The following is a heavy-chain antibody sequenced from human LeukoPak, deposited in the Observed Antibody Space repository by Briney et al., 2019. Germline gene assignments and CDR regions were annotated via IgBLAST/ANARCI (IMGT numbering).Heavy chain of an antibody. CDR3: ARGDDSGYYDYFDY. CDR2: IYTGGNT. V-gene: IGHV3-53*01. D-gene: IGHD3-22*01. CDR1: GFTVDSNY. Sequence: GGSLRLSCAASGFTVDSNYLSWVRQAPGKGLEWVPTIYTGGNTYYAASVRGRFTISRDFSKNTVFLHMNSLRAEDTAMYYCARGDDSGYYDYFDYWGQGALVTVSS. J-gene: IGHJ4*02.